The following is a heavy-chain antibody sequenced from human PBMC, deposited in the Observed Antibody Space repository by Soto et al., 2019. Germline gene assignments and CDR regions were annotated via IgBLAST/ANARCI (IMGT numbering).Heavy chain of an antibody. CDR2: IYYSGST. CDR1: GGSISSYY. Sequence: SETLSLTCTVSGGSISSYYWSWIRQPPGKGLEWIGYIYYSGSTNYNPSLKSRVTISVDTSKNQFSLKLSSVTAADTAVYYCVYGDYAPYSQHWGQGTLVLVSS. D-gene: IGHD4-17*01. J-gene: IGHJ1*01. V-gene: IGHV4-59*01. CDR3: VYGDYAPYSQH.